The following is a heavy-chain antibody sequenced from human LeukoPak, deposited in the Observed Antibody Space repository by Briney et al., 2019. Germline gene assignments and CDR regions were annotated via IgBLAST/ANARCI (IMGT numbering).Heavy chain of an antibody. V-gene: IGHV1-2*05. Sequence: SVKVSCKASGYTFTGYYMHWVRQAPGQGREWLGGINPNSGGTNYAQKLQGRVTMTRDTSISTAYMELSRLRSDDTVVYYCARDPGGYQGFDYWGQGTLVTVSS. CDR1: GYTFTGYY. CDR2: INPNSGGT. CDR3: ARDPGGYQGFDY. J-gene: IGHJ4*02. D-gene: IGHD5-12*01.